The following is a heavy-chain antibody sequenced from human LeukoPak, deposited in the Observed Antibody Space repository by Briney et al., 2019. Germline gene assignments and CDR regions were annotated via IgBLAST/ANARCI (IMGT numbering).Heavy chain of an antibody. CDR2: ISAYNGNT. CDR1: GYTFTSYG. D-gene: IGHD3-22*01. Sequence: GASVKVSCKASGYTFTSYGISWVRQAPGQGLEWMGWISAYNGNTNYAQKFHARVTMTTDTSTSTAYMELTSLRSDDTAVYYCARADYHSTPGDFDNWGQGTLVTVSS. V-gene: IGHV1-18*01. J-gene: IGHJ4*02. CDR3: ARADYHSTPGDFDN.